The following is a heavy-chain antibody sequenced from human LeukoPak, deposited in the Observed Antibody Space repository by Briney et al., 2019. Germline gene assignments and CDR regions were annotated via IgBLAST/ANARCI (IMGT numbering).Heavy chain of an antibody. Sequence: PGGSLRLSCAASGFTFSSYGMHWVRQAPGKGLEWVAAISYDGSNKYYADSVKGRFTISRDNSKNTLYLQMNSLRAEDTAVYYCAKFPNSYCSSTSCYSAYFDYWGQGTLVTVSS. V-gene: IGHV3-30*18. CDR2: ISYDGSNK. J-gene: IGHJ4*02. D-gene: IGHD2-2*02. CDR3: AKFPNSYCSSTSCYSAYFDY. CDR1: GFTFSSYG.